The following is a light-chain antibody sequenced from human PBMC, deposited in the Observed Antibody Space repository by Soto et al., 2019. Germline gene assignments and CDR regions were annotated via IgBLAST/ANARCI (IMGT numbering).Light chain of an antibody. V-gene: IGKV3-20*01. Sequence: EIVLTQSPGTLSLSPGERATLSCRASQSVSSSYLAWYQQKPGQAPRLLIYGASSRATGIPDRFSGSGSGTDFTLTISRLQREDFAVYYCQQYGSSRFTFGPGTKVDI. J-gene: IGKJ3*01. CDR1: QSVSSSY. CDR2: GAS. CDR3: QQYGSSRFT.